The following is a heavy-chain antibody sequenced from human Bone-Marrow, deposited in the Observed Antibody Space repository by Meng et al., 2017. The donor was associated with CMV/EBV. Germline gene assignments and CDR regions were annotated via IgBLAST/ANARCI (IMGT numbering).Heavy chain of an antibody. Sequence: SLKISCAASGFTFDDYAIHWVRQAPGKGLEWVSGITWNSGSIGYAYSVKCRFTISRDNAKNSLYLQMNSLRAEDTALYYCVKDTNHDFWTANDAFDIWGQGTMVTVSS. J-gene: IGHJ3*02. D-gene: IGHD3/OR15-3a*01. CDR2: ITWNSGSI. CDR1: GFTFDDYA. CDR3: VKDTNHDFWTANDAFDI. V-gene: IGHV3-9*01.